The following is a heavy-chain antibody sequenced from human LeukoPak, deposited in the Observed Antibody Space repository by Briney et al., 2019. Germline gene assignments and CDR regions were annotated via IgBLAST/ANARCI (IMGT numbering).Heavy chain of an antibody. Sequence: GGSLRLSCAAPGFTFSSYWMSWVRQAPGKGLEWVANIKQDGSEKYYVDSVKGRFTISRDNAKNSLYLQMNSLRAEDTAVYYCARDGPAAPGKLIHYYYYGMDVWGQGTTVTVSS. CDR2: IKQDGSEK. CDR3: ARDGPAAPGKLIHYYYYGMDV. J-gene: IGHJ6*02. D-gene: IGHD2-2*01. CDR1: GFTFSSYW. V-gene: IGHV3-7*01.